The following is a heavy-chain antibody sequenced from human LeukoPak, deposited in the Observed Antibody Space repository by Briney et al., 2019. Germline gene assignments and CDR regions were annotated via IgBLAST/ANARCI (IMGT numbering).Heavy chain of an antibody. D-gene: IGHD3-22*01. CDR1: GFTFSSYA. CDR3: AKTPAPNTMIVVVMYFDY. V-gene: IGHV3-23*01. J-gene: IGHJ4*02. CDR2: ISGSGGST. Sequence: GGSPRLSCAASGFTFSSYAMSWVRQAPGKGLEWVSAISGSGGSTYYADSVKGRFTISRDNSKNTLYLQMNSLRAEDTAVYYCAKTPAPNTMIVVVMYFDYWGQGTLVTVSS.